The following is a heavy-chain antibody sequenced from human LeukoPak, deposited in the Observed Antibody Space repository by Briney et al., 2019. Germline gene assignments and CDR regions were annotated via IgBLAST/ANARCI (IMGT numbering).Heavy chain of an antibody. D-gene: IGHD2-15*01. J-gene: IGHJ4*02. V-gene: IGHV3-15*01. CDR1: GFIFNKAW. Sequence: GGSLRLSCAASGFIFNKAWMNWVRQAPGKGPEWVGRIKSKNDGGTADYGSPVKGRFTITRDDSKNTLYLQINMLISDDTAIYYCTPVMVEDRGFWGQGTLVTVSS. CDR2: IKSKNDGGTA. CDR3: TPVMVEDRGF.